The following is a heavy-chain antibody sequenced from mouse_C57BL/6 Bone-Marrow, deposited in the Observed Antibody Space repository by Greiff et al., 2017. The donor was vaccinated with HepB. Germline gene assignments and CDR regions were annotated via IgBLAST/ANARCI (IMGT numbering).Heavy chain of an antibody. J-gene: IGHJ4*01. Sequence: QVQLQQPGAELVRPGSSVKLSCKASGYTFTSYWMHWVKQRPIQGLEWIGNIDPSDSETHYNQKFKDKATLTVDKSSSTAYMQLSSLTSVDSAVYYCARSKTAQATVHYAMDYWGQGTSVTVSS. V-gene: IGHV1-52*01. CDR1: GYTFTSYW. CDR3: ARSKTAQATVHYAMDY. D-gene: IGHD3-2*02. CDR2: IDPSDSET.